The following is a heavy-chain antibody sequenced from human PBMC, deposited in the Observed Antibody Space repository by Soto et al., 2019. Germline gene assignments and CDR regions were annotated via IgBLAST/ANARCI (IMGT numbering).Heavy chain of an antibody. Sequence: GGSLRLSCAASGFTFSSYGMHWVRQAPGKGLEWVAVISYDGSSKYYADSVKGRFTISRDNSKNTLYLQMNSLRAEDTAVYYCAKDVTGSSWPIDYWGQGTLVTVSS. V-gene: IGHV3-30*18. CDR3: AKDVTGSSWPIDY. CDR2: ISYDGSSK. J-gene: IGHJ4*02. D-gene: IGHD1-26*01. CDR1: GFTFSSYG.